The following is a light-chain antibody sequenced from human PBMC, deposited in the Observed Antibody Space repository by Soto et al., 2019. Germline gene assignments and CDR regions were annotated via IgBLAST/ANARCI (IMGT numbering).Light chain of an antibody. CDR3: QSYDISLSVSVV. Sequence: QSVLTQPPSVSGAPGQRGTISCTGSSSNIGAGYDVQWYQQLPGAAPRLLIFGNTNRPSGVPDRFSGSRSGTSASLAISGLQAEDEADYYCQSYDISLSVSVVFGGGTKVTVL. CDR2: GNT. J-gene: IGLJ2*01. V-gene: IGLV1-40*01. CDR1: SSNIGAGYD.